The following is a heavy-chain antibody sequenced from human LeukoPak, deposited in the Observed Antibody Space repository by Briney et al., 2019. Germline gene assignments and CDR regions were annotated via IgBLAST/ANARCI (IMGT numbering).Heavy chain of an antibody. Sequence: GGSLRLSCAASGFTFSAFAMHWARQAPGKGLEWVAAISYDASNKYYAVSVRGRFTISRDNSRNTLFLQMNSLRADDTAVYYCARVANNGYYFFDYWGQGTLVTVSS. CDR2: ISYDASNK. CDR1: GFTFSAFA. CDR3: ARVANNGYYFFDY. D-gene: IGHD3-22*01. J-gene: IGHJ4*02. V-gene: IGHV3-30-3*01.